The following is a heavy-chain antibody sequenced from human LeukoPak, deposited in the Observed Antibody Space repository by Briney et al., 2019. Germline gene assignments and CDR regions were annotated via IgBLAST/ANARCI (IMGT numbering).Heavy chain of an antibody. CDR3: ARVDYYGSGSYPLDY. D-gene: IGHD3-10*01. V-gene: IGHV3-66*01. CDR1: GFTFSSNY. Sequence: GGSLRLSCAASGFTFSSNYMSWVRQAPGKGLEWVSVIYSGGSTYYSDSVKGRFTISRDNSKNTLYLQMNSLRAEDTAVYYCARVDYYGSGSYPLDYWGQGTLVTVSS. J-gene: IGHJ4*02. CDR2: IYSGGST.